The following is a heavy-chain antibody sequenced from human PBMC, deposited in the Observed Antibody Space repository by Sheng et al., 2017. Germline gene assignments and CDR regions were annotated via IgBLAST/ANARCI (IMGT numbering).Heavy chain of an antibody. D-gene: IGHD6-19*01. J-gene: IGHJ4*02. CDR3: ARVTGYSSGVFDY. V-gene: IGHV4-59*01. CDR2: IFYSGST. CDR1: GGSISSYY. Sequence: QVQLQESGPGLVKPSETLSLTCTVSGGSISSYYWSWIRQPPGKGLEWIGYIFYSGSTNYNPSLKSRVTISVDTSKNQFSLKLSSVNAADTAVYYCARVTGYSSGVFDYWGQGTLVTVSS.